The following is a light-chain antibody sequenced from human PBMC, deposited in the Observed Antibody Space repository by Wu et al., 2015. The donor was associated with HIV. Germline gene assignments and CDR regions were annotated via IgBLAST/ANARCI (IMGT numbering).Light chain of an antibody. Sequence: SCRASQSIRSSYLAXYQPETWPGSQAPHHDASTRATGIPDRFSGSGSGTDFTLIISRLDPEDFAVYYCQQSASSPWTFGQGTKVTIK. V-gene: IGKV3-20*01. CDR2: DAS. CDR1: QSIRSSY. J-gene: IGKJ1*01. CDR3: QQSASSPWT.